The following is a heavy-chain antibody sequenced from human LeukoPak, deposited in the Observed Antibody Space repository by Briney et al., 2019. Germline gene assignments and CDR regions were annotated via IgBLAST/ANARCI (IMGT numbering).Heavy chain of an antibody. CDR3: ARGHREMATIFVY. V-gene: IGHV4-39*07. CDR1: GGSISSSSYY. D-gene: IGHD5-24*01. J-gene: IGHJ4*02. CDR2: IYYSGST. Sequence: NSSETLSLTCTVSGGSISSSSYYWGWIRQPPGKGLEWIGSIYYSGSTYYNPSLKSRVTISVDTSKNQFSLKLSSVTAADTAVYYCARGHREMATIFVYWGQGTLVTVSS.